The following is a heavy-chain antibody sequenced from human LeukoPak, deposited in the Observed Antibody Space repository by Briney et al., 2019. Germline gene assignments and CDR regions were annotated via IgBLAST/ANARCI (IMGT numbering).Heavy chain of an antibody. CDR1: GYSISSSYY. CDR3: ASGGLLWFGEQGWFDP. D-gene: IGHD3-10*01. V-gene: IGHV4-4*07. CDR2: IYTSGST. Sequence: PSETLSLTCTVSGYSISSSYYWSWIRQPAGKGLEWIRRIYTSGSTNYNPSLKSRVTMSVDTSKNQFSLKLSSVTAADTAVYYCASGGLLWFGEQGWFDPWGQGTLVTVSS. J-gene: IGHJ5*02.